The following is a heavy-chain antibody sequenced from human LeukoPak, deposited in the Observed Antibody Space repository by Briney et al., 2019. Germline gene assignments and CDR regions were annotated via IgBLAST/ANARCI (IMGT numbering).Heavy chain of an antibody. CDR2: IKEDGSEK. Sequence: PGGSLRLSCAASGFTFSNYWMTWVRQAPGKGLEWVANIKEDGSEKYYVYSVKGRFTISRDNAKNSLCLQINSLRAEDTAVYYCAKDGGGSLEWLPPMDVWGPGTTVTVSS. V-gene: IGHV3-7*01. CDR1: GFTFSNYW. J-gene: IGHJ6*02. CDR3: AKDGGGSLEWLPPMDV. D-gene: IGHD3-3*01.